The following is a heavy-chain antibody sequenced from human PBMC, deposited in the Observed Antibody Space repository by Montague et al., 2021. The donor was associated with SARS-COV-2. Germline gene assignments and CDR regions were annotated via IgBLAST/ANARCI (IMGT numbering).Heavy chain of an antibody. CDR3: ALETPMVTFLA. D-gene: IGHD5-18*01. CDR1: GFSLSTSGMC. J-gene: IGHJ5*02. V-gene: IGHV2-70*11. Sequence: PALVKPTQTLTLTCTFSGFSLSTSGMCVSWIRQPPGKALEWLARIDWDDDKYYSTSLKTRPTISKDTSKNQVVLTMTNMDPMDTATYYCALETPMVTFLAWGQGTLVTVSS. CDR2: IDWDDDK.